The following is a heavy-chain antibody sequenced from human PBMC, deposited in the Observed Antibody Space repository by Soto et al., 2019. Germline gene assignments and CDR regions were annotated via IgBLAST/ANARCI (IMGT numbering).Heavy chain of an antibody. CDR3: ARDLRNGSAEYYFDY. CDR1: GYTFTGYY. CDR2: INPNSGGT. J-gene: IGHJ4*02. Sequence: ASVKVSCKASGYTFTGYYMHWVRQAPGQGLEWMGWINPNSGGTNYAQKFQGWVTMTRDTSISTAYMELSRLRSDDTAVYYCARDLRNGSAEYYFDYWGQGTLVTVSS. V-gene: IGHV1-2*04.